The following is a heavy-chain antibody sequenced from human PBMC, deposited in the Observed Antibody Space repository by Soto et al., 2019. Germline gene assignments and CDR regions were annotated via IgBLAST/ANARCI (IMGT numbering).Heavy chain of an antibody. V-gene: IGHV3-66*01. J-gene: IGHJ2*01. CDR1: GFTVSSNY. CDR3: ARDPQRYWYFDL. CDR2: IYSGGST. Sequence: EVQLVESGGGLVQPGGSLRLSCAASGFTVSSNYMSWVRQAPGKGLEWVSVIYSGGSTYYADSVKGRFTISRDNSKNTLYLQMNGLRAEDTAVYYCARDPQRYWYFDLWGRGTLVTVSS.